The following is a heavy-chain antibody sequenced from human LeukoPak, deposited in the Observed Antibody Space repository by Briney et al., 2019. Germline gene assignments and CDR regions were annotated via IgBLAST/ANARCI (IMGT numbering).Heavy chain of an antibody. Sequence: GGSLRLSCTASGFRFSNHYMRWIRQAPGKGLEWVANINEDGSNKWHLGSVKGRFTVSRDNARNSLYLQMNSLRVEDTAVYYCTRVIVAVPGYFDYFDFWGQGVLVTVSS. J-gene: IGHJ4*02. V-gene: IGHV3-7*01. CDR3: TRVIVAVPGYFDYFDF. D-gene: IGHD6-19*01. CDR2: INEDGSNK. CDR1: GFRFSNHY.